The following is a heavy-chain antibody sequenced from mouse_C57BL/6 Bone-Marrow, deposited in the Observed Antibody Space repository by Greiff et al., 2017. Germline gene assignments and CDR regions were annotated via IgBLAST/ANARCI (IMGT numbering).Heavy chain of an antibody. Sequence: QVQLKESGAELVRPGASVTLSCKASGYTFTDYEMHWVKQTPVHGLEWIGAIDPETGGTAYNQKFKGKAILTADKSSSPAYMELHSPQPEDSAVYYCTRLNWYYFDYWGQGTTLTVSS. CDR2: IDPETGGT. V-gene: IGHV1-15*01. D-gene: IGHD4-1*01. CDR3: TRLNWYYFDY. J-gene: IGHJ2*01. CDR1: GYTFTDYE.